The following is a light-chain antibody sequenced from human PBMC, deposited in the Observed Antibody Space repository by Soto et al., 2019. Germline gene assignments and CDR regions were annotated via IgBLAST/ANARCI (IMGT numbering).Light chain of an antibody. CDR3: QQYGSSGT. CDR2: GES. J-gene: IGKJ1*01. CDR1: QTVSSRY. V-gene: IGKV3-20*01. Sequence: EIVLTQSPGTLSLSPGESVTLSCRASQTVSSRYLAWYQQKAGQDPRLLMYGESSRATGIPDRFSGSGSGTDFSLTIRRLEPDDFAVYYCQQYGSSGTFGQGTKVDIK.